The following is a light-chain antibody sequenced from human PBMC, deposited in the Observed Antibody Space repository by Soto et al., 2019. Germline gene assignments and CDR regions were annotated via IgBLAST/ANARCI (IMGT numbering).Light chain of an antibody. V-gene: IGLV1-44*01. Sequence: QSVLTQPPSASGTPGQRVTISCSGSRSTIRSNVVNWYQQLPGTAPKLLIYTDNQRPSGVPDRFSGSKSDTSASLAISGLQSEDEADYYCAAWDDSLNGLVFGGGTQLTVL. CDR2: TDN. CDR1: RSTIRSNV. J-gene: IGLJ7*01. CDR3: AAWDDSLNGLV.